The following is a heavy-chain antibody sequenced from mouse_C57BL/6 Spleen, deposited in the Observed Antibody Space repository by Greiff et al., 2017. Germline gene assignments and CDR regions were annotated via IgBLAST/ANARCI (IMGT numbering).Heavy chain of an antibody. V-gene: IGHV1-74*01. CDR1: GYTFTSYW. Sequence: QVQLQQPGAELVKPGASVKVSCKASGYTFTSYWMHWVKQRPGQGLEWIGRIHPSDSDTNYNQKFKGKATVTVDKSSSTAYMQLSCLTSEDSAVYYCARGDYGSSYGYFDVWGTGTTVTVSS. J-gene: IGHJ1*03. D-gene: IGHD1-1*01. CDR2: IHPSDSDT. CDR3: ARGDYGSSYGYFDV.